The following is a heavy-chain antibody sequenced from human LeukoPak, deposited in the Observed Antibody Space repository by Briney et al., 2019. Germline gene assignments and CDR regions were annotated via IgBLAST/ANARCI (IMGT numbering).Heavy chain of an antibody. V-gene: IGHV3-30-3*01. CDR3: ARDPPKFLTGYLPSDY. Sequence: GGSLRLSCAASGFTFSSYAMHWVRQAPGKGLERVAVISYDGSNKYYADSVKGRFTISRDNSKNTLYLQMNSLRAEDTAVYYCARDPPKFLTGYLPSDYWGQGTLVTVSS. J-gene: IGHJ4*02. CDR1: GFTFSSYA. D-gene: IGHD3-9*01. CDR2: ISYDGSNK.